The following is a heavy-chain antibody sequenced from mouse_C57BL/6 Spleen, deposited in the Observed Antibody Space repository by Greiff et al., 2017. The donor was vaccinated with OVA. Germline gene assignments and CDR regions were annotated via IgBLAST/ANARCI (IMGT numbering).Heavy chain of an antibody. D-gene: IGHD2-5*01. Sequence: VQLQQSGPELVKPGASVKISCKASGYAFSSSWMNWVKQRPGKGLEWIGRIYPGDGDTKYNGKFKGKDTLTTDKSTNTAYMHLSSLTCTDSGVYFCARRDSNYGYFADWGTGTTVTVSS. V-gene: IGHV1-82*01. J-gene: IGHJ1*03. CDR1: GYAFSSSW. CDR2: IYPGDGDT. CDR3: ARRDSNYGYFAD.